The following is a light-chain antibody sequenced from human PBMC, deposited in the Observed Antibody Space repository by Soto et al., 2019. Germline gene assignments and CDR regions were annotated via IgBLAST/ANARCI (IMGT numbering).Light chain of an antibody. CDR1: QSISSY. CDR2: AAS. Sequence: DIQMTQSPSSLSASVGDRVTITCRASQSISSYLNWYQQKPGKAPKLLIYAASSLQSGVPSRFCGSGSGTDFTLTISSLQPEEFATYYCQQSYSTQYTFGQGTKLEIK. J-gene: IGKJ2*01. V-gene: IGKV1-39*01. CDR3: QQSYSTQYT.